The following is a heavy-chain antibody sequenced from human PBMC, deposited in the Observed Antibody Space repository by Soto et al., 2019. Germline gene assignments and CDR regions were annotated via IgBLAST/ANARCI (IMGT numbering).Heavy chain of an antibody. CDR2: IYQSGST. Sequence: TLSLTCDVSGGSISRGGYSWSWIRQPPGKGLEWIGCIYQSGSTYYNPSLKSRVTISVDRSKNQFSLKLSSVTAADTAVYYCARLPDRWGQGTLVTV. CDR3: ARLPDR. V-gene: IGHV4-30-2*01. CDR1: GGSISRGGYS. J-gene: IGHJ5*02. D-gene: IGHD2-2*01.